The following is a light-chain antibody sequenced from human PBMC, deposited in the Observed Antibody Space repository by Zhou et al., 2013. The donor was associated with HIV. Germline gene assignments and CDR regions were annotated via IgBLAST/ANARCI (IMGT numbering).Light chain of an antibody. V-gene: IGKV3-20*01. Sequence: EIVLTQSPGTLSLSPGERATLSCRASQSFSSSYLAWYQQKPGQAPRLLIYGASNRATGIPDRFSGSGSGTDFTLTISRLEPEDFAVYYCQQYGGSSFTFGPGTKVDIK. CDR2: GAS. CDR1: QSFSSSY. CDR3: QQYGGSSFT. J-gene: IGKJ3*01.